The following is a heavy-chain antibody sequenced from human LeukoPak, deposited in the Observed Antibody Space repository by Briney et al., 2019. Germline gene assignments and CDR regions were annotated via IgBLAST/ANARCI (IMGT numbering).Heavy chain of an antibody. CDR3: ARVTGPYCSSTSCRSHFDY. J-gene: IGHJ4*02. V-gene: IGHV4-4*02. D-gene: IGHD2-2*01. Sequence: PSRTLSLTCAVSGGSISSSNWGSWVRQPPGKGLEWIGEIFHSGSTNYNPSLKSRVTISVDKSKNQFSLKLSSVTAADTAVYYCARVTGPYCSSTSCRSHFDYWGQGTLVTVSS. CDR2: IFHSGST. CDR1: GGSISSSNW.